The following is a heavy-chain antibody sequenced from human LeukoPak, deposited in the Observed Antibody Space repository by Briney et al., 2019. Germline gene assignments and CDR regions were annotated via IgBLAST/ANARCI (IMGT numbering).Heavy chain of an antibody. V-gene: IGHV1-69*05. J-gene: IGHJ4*02. CDR2: IIPIFGTA. D-gene: IGHD6-19*01. Sequence: VASVKVSCKASGGTFSSYAISWVRQAPGQGLEWMGGIIPIFGTANYAQKFQGRVTITTDESTSTAYMELSSLRSEDTAVYYCAKYGSGQRYDYWGQGTLVTVSS. CDR1: GGTFSSYA. CDR3: AKYGSGQRYDY.